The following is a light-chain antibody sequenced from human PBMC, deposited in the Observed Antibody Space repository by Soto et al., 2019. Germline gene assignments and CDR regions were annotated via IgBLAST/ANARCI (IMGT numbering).Light chain of an antibody. CDR1: QSISSW. CDR3: QQYNSYLAWT. CDR2: DAS. J-gene: IGKJ1*01. Sequence: IQMNQSPSTLSASVGDRVTITCRASQSISSWLAWYQQKPGKAPKLLIYDASSLESGVPSRFSGSGSGTEFTLTISSLQPDDFATYYCQQYNSYLAWTFGQGTKVDIK. V-gene: IGKV1-5*01.